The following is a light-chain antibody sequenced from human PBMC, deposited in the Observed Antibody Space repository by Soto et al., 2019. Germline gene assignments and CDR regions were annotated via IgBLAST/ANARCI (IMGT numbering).Light chain of an antibody. V-gene: IGLV1-47*02. CDR2: NND. Sequence: QSVLTQPPSASGTPGQRVTTSCSGSGSNIGPNYVYWFQQFPGTAPKLLIYNNDQRPSGVPDRFSGSKSGTSASLGISGLRSEYEADYYCAAWDDSLSGRVFGGGTQLTVL. J-gene: IGLJ3*02. CDR3: AAWDDSLSGRV. CDR1: GSNIGPNY.